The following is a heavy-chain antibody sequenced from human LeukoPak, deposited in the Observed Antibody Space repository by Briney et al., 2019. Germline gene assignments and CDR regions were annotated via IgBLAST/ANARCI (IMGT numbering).Heavy chain of an antibody. CDR3: ARHSGK. D-gene: IGHD1-26*01. J-gene: IGHJ4*02. CDR2: IYYSGIT. CDR1: GDSITSNSYY. Sequence: SETLSLTCTVSGDSITSNSYYWAWIRQPPGKGLEWIGSIYYSGITSYNPSLKSRVTISVDTSKNQFSLKLSSVTAADAAVYYCARHSGKWGQGTLVTVSS. V-gene: IGHV4-39*01.